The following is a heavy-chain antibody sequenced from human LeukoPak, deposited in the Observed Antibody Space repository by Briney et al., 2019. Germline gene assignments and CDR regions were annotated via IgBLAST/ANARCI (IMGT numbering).Heavy chain of an antibody. J-gene: IGHJ4*02. Sequence: PSETLSLTCTVSGGSISSYYWSWIRQPPGKGLEWIGHIYYSGSTNYNPSLKSRVTISVDTSKNQFSLKLSSVSAADTAVYYCARGGITIFGVVNYYFDYWGQGTLVTVSS. CDR2: IYYSGST. D-gene: IGHD3-3*01. CDR3: ARGGITIFGVVNYYFDY. CDR1: GGSISSYY. V-gene: IGHV4-59*01.